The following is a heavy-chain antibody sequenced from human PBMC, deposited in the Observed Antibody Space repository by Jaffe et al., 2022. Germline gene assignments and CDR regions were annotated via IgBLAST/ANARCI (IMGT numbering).Heavy chain of an antibody. Sequence: QVQLQESGPGLVKPSQTLSLTCTVSGGSISSGSYYWSWIRQPAGKGLEWIGRIYTSGSTNYNPSLKSRVTISVDTSKNQFSLKLSSVTAADTAVYYCARDSTTVTMLGYYYYMDVWGKGTTVTVSS. J-gene: IGHJ6*03. CDR3: ARDSTTVTMLGYYYYMDV. CDR1: GGSISSGSYY. D-gene: IGHD4-17*01. V-gene: IGHV4-61*02. CDR2: IYTSGST.